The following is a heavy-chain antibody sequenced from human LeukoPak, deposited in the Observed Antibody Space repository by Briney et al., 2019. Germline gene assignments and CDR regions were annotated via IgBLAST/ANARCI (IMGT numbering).Heavy chain of an antibody. V-gene: IGHV3-23*01. CDR3: AKDSGYCSSTSLYAGDY. CDR2: ISCSGGST. CDR1: GFTFSSYA. Sequence: GGSLRLSCAASGFTFSSYAMSWVRQAPGKGLEWVSAISCSGGSTYYADSVKGRFTISRDNSKNTLYLQMNSLRAEDTAVYYCAKDSGYCSSTSLYAGDYWGQGTLVTVSS. J-gene: IGHJ4*02. D-gene: IGHD2-2*01.